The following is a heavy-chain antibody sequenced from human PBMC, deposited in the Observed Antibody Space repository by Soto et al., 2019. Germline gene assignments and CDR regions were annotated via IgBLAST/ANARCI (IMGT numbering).Heavy chain of an antibody. CDR3: ANGFYGSGSYRPGGFDY. J-gene: IGHJ4*02. D-gene: IGHD3-10*01. Sequence: QVQLVESGGGVVQPGRSLRLSCAASGFTFSSYGMHWVRQAPGKGLEWVAVISYDGSNKYYAESVKGRFTISRDNSQNTLYVQMNSLRAEDTAVYYCANGFYGSGSYRPGGFDYWGQGTLVTVSS. V-gene: IGHV3-30*18. CDR1: GFTFSSYG. CDR2: ISYDGSNK.